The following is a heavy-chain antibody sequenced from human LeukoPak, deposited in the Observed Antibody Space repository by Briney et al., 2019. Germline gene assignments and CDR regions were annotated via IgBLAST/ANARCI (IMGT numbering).Heavy chain of an antibody. CDR3: ARYGDYGDYDY. CDR1: GGTFSSYA. Sequence: ASVKVSCKASGGTFSSYAISWVRQAPGQGLEWMGGIIPIFGTANYAQKFQGRVTITTDESTSTAYMELSSLRSEDTAVDYCARYGDYGDYDYWGQGTLVTVSS. V-gene: IGHV1-69*05. CDR2: IIPIFGTA. J-gene: IGHJ4*02. D-gene: IGHD4-17*01.